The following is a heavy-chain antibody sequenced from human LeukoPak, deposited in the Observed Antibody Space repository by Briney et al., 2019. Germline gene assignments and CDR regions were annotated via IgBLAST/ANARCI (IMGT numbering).Heavy chain of an antibody. CDR1: GFTFSSYG. CDR2: ISGSGSST. Sequence: GGSLRLSCAASGFTFSSYGMSWVRQAPGKGLEWVSAISGSGSSTYYAASVKGRFTISRDNSKNTLYLQMDSLRAEDTAVYYCARDRYYVPDYWGQGTLVTVSS. D-gene: IGHD3-10*02. CDR3: ARDRYYVPDY. J-gene: IGHJ4*02. V-gene: IGHV3-23*01.